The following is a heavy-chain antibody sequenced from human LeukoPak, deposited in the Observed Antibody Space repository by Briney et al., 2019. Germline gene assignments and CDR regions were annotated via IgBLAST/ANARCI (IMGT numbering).Heavy chain of an antibody. CDR2: IYSGGST. D-gene: IGHD2-15*01. J-gene: IGHJ6*02. V-gene: IGHV3-66*01. CDR3: ASPYCSGGSCSYYYYGMDV. CDR1: GFTVSSNY. Sequence: GGSLRLSCAASGFTVSSNYMSWVRRAPGKGLEWVSVIYSGGSTYYADSVKGRFTISRDNSKNTLYLQMNSLRAEDTAVYYCASPYCSGGSCSYYYYGMDVWGQGTTVTASS.